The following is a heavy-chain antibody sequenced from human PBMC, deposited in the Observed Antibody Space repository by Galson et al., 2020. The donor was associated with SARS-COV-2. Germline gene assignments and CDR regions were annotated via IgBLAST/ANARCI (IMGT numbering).Heavy chain of an antibody. V-gene: IGHV3-30*18. D-gene: IGHD3-3*01. Sequence: GGSLRLSCAASGFTFSSYGMHWVRQAPGKGLEWVAVISSDGSNKYYADSVKGRFTISRDNSKNTLYLQMNSLGAEDTAVYYCAKDLYYDFWSGFSDWGQGTLVTVSS. J-gene: IGHJ4*02. CDR2: ISSDGSNK. CDR3: AKDLYYDFWSGFSD. CDR1: GFTFSSYG.